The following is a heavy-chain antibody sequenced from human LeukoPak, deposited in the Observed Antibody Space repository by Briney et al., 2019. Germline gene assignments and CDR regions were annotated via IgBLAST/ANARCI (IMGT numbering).Heavy chain of an antibody. Sequence: GGSLRLSCAASGFTFDDYGMSWVRQAPGKGLVWVSRINSDGSTTNYADSVKGRFTISRDNAKNTLYLQMDSLRAEDTAVYYCARAVGSTTRGVGFWGQGTLVTVSS. V-gene: IGHV3-74*01. CDR1: GFTFDDYG. J-gene: IGHJ4*02. D-gene: IGHD1-26*01. CDR2: INSDGSTT. CDR3: ARAVGSTTRGVGF.